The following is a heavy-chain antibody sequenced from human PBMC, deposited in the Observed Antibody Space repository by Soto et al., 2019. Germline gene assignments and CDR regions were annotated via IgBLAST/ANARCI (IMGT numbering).Heavy chain of an antibody. J-gene: IGHJ6*03. CDR1: GGSFSGYY. V-gene: IGHV4-34*01. D-gene: IGHD2-15*01. Sequence: PSETLSLTCAVYGGSFSGYYWSWIRQPPGKGLEWIGEINHSGSTNYNPSLKSRVTISVDTSKNQFSLKLSSVTAADTAVYYCARSVGGAATQVFYYYYYMDVWGKGTTVTVSS. CDR3: ARSVGGAATQVFYYYYYMDV. CDR2: INHSGST.